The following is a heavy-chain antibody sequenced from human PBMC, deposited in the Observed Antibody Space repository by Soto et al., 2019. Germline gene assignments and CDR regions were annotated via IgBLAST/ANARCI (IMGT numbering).Heavy chain of an antibody. Sequence: QVQLVQSGAEVKKPGSSVKVSCKASGGTFSSYAISWVRQAPGQGLEWMGGIIPIFGTANYAQKFQGRVTITADESTSTAYMELRSLRSEDTAVYYCASRGASVTPAAVYYYYYYGMDVWGQGTTVTVSS. CDR1: GGTFSSYA. J-gene: IGHJ6*02. CDR3: ASRGASVTPAAVYYYYYYGMDV. CDR2: IIPIFGTA. D-gene: IGHD6-25*01. V-gene: IGHV1-69*01.